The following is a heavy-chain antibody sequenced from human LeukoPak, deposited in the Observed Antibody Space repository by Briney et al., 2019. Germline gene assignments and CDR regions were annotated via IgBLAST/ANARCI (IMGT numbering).Heavy chain of an antibody. V-gene: IGHV1-46*01. CDR3: ARDGNPLPADY. CDR1: GYTFTSYY. Sequence: ASVKVSCKASGYTFTSYYMHWVRQAPGQGLEWMGIINPSGGSTSYAQKLQGRVTMTRDTSTSTVYMELSSLRSEDTAVYYCARDGNPLPADYWGQGTLVTVSS. D-gene: IGHD2-15*01. J-gene: IGHJ4*02. CDR2: INPSGGST.